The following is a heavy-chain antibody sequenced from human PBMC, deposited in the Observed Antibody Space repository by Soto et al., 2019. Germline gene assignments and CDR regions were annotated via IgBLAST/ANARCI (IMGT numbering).Heavy chain of an antibody. CDR2: IYYSGST. CDR3: ARERAYGDYLSGNWFDP. D-gene: IGHD4-17*01. J-gene: IGHJ5*02. Sequence: QVQLQESGPGLVKPSQTQSLTCTVSGGSISSGGYYWSWIRQHPGKGLEWIGYIYYSGSTYYNPSLKSRVTISVDTSKNQFSLKLSSVTAADTAVYYCARERAYGDYLSGNWFDPWGQGTLVTVSS. V-gene: IGHV4-31*03. CDR1: GGSISSGGYY.